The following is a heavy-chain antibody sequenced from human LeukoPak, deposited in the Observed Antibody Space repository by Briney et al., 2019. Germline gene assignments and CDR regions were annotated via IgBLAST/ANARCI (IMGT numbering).Heavy chain of an antibody. Sequence: GGSLRLSCAASGFTFSDYRMMWVRQAPRKGLEWVSSISSSSTSIYYADSVKGRFTTSRDNAKNSLFLQINSLRVEDTAVYYCARDTTLYSYDSSGPDYWGQGTLVTVSS. CDR3: ARDTTLYSYDSSGPDY. CDR2: ISSSSTSI. J-gene: IGHJ4*02. V-gene: IGHV3-48*01. CDR1: GFTFSDYR. D-gene: IGHD3-22*01.